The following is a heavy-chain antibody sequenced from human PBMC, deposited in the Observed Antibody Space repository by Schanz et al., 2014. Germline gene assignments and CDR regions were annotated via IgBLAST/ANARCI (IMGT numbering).Heavy chain of an antibody. CDR1: GFTFSAYA. Sequence: EVQLLESGGGLVQPGGSLRLSCAASGFTFSAYAMTWVRQIPGKGLEWVSTISASGGTTYYADSVKGRFTISRDNSKNTLFLQMNSLETEDTAVYYCTTDNRHFAFDFWGQGTMVTVSS. CDR3: TTDNRHFAFDF. J-gene: IGHJ3*01. V-gene: IGHV3-23*01. CDR2: ISASGGTT.